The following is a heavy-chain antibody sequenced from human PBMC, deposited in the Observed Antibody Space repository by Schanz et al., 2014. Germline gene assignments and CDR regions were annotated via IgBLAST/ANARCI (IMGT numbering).Heavy chain of an antibody. Sequence: EVQVVESGGGLVQPGGSLRLSCAASGFSVSSNFMTWVRQAPGKGLEWVSGISGGGGSAYYADSVKGRFTISRDNSKNTLYLQMSSLRAEDTAVYYCAKVWGSDYFYPFDYWGQGTLVTVSS. CDR3: AKVWGSDYFYPFDY. J-gene: IGHJ4*02. V-gene: IGHV3-23*04. D-gene: IGHD3-22*01. CDR2: ISGGGGSA. CDR1: GFSVSSNF.